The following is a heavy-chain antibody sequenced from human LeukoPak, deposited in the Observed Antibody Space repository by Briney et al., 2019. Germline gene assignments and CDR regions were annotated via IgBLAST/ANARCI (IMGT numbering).Heavy chain of an antibody. J-gene: IGHJ4*02. CDR1: GYTFTGFY. CDR3: AREGTIVGVAPFDY. D-gene: IGHD3-3*01. Sequence: ASVKVSCRASGYTFTGFYMHWVRQAPGQGLECLGWINPNTGVATYAQPFQGRVTMTRDTSITTHYMEVSGLRYDDTAVYYCAREGTIVGVAPFDYWGQGTLVTVSS. CDR2: INPNTGVA. V-gene: IGHV1-2*02.